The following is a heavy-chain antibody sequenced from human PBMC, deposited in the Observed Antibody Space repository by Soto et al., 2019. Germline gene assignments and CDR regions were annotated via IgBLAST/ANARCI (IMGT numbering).Heavy chain of an antibody. V-gene: IGHV3-48*02. CDR3: ARDINPDYYDSSGYLY. J-gene: IGHJ4*02. D-gene: IGHD3-22*01. CDR1: GFTFSSYS. CDR2: ISSSSSTI. Sequence: PGGSLRLSCAASGFTFSSYSMNWVRQAPGKGLEWVSYISSSSSTIYYADSVKGRFTISRDNAKNSLYLQMNSLRDEDTAVYYCARDINPDYYDSSGYLYWGQGTLVIVSS.